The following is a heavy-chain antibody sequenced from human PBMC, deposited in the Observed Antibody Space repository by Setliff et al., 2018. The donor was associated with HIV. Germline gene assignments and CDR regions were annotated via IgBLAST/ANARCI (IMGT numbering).Heavy chain of an antibody. D-gene: IGHD3-9*01. Sequence: ASVKVSCKASGYTFINFYIYWVRQAPGQGLEWVGRISPNSGGTDYSQKFQGRVSMTRDTSISTAYMELSRLRSDDTAVYYCAKTIGRYFDIFDNWGQGTLVTVSS. V-gene: IGHV1-2*06. J-gene: IGHJ4*02. CDR1: GYTFINFY. CDR2: ISPNSGGT. CDR3: AKTIGRYFDIFDN.